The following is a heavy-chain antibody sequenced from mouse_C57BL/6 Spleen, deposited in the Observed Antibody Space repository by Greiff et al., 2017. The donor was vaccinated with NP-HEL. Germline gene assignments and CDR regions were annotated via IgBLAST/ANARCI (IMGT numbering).Heavy chain of an antibody. V-gene: IGHV1-81*01. CDR1: GYTFTSYG. CDR2: IYPRSGNT. Sequence: VQLQQSGAELARPGASVKLSCKASGYTFTSYGISWVKQRTGQGLEWIGEIYPRSGNTYYNEKFKGKATLTADKSSSTAYMELRSLTSEDSAVYFCARGGEDSSGYEAMDYWGQGTSVTVSS. J-gene: IGHJ4*01. CDR3: ARGGEDSSGYEAMDY. D-gene: IGHD3-2*02.